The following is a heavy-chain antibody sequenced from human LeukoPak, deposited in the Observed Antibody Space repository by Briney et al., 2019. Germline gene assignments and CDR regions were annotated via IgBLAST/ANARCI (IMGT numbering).Heavy chain of an antibody. D-gene: IGHD3-22*01. CDR1: GYTFTSYG. J-gene: IGHJ4*02. CDR2: ISAYNGNT. V-gene: IGHV1-18*01. CDR3: ARGGVVVITTFHEAFDY. Sequence: ASVKVSCKASGYTFTSYGISWVRQAPGQGLEWMGWISAYNGNTNYAQKLQGRVTMTTDTSTSTAYMELRSLRSDDTAVYYCARGGVVVITTFHEAFDYWGQGTLVTVSS.